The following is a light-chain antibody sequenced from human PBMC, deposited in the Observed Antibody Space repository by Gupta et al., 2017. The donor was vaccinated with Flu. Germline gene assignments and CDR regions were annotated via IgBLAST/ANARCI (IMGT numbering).Light chain of an antibody. V-gene: IGLV1-40*01. J-gene: IGLJ3*02. Sequence: QSLLTQPPSVSGAPGQRVSISCTGSSPNTRAGYDLKGYQPDPGRGPKRRIFGNNKRSSGVSERFSGSKYGTSASLDIAWLQTEDEADCYCQSYDNSLSGSKVFGGGTKLTVL. CDR3: QSYDNSLSGSKV. CDR1: SPNTRAGYD. CDR2: GNN.